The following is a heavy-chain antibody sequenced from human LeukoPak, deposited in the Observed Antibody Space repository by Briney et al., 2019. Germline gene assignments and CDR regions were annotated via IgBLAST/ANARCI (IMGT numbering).Heavy chain of an antibody. CDR1: GFTFSSYW. J-gene: IGHJ3*02. CDR2: IKRDGSEK. D-gene: IGHD7-27*01. V-gene: IGHV3-7*01. Sequence: GGSLRLSCSATGFTFSSYWMSWVRQAPGKGLVCVDKIKRDGSEKYYVDSVKGRFTISRDNAKNSLYLQMNSLRAEDTAVYYCARAFLGAFDIWGQGTMVTVSS. CDR3: ARAFLGAFDI.